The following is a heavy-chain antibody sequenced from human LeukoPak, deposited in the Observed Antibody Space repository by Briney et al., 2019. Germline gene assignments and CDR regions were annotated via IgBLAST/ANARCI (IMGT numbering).Heavy chain of an antibody. V-gene: IGHV3-7*03. Sequence: PGGSLRLSCAASGFTVSSNYINWVRQVPGKGLEWVANIKQDGGEIYYVDSVKGRFTISRDNAKNSLYLQMNSLRAEDTAIYYCARDKIVGATNFDYWGQGTLVTISS. CDR3: ARDKIVGATNFDY. CDR1: GFTVSSNY. D-gene: IGHD1-26*01. J-gene: IGHJ4*02. CDR2: IKQDGGEI.